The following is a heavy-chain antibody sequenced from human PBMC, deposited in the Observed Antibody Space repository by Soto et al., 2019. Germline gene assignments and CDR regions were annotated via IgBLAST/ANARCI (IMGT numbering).Heavy chain of an antibody. D-gene: IGHD2-2*01. CDR3: AKGGPIGRYCSSTSCYVPFDY. CDR1: GCTFSSYA. V-gene: IGHV3-23*01. Sequence: EVQLLESGGGLVQPGGSLRLSCAASGCTFSSYAMSWFRQAPGKGLEWVSAISGSGGSTYYADSVKCRFTISRDNSKNTLYLQMNSLRAEDKAVYYCAKGGPIGRYCSSTSCYVPFDYWGQGTLVTVSS. CDR2: ISGSGGST. J-gene: IGHJ4*02.